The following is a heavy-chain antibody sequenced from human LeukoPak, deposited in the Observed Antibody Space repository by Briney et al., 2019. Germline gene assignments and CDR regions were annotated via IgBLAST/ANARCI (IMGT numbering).Heavy chain of an antibody. CDR1: GYSISSGDY. CDR3: ARHRYYYDSSGYAFDQ. Sequence: SETLSLTCAVSGYSISSGDYWGWIRRSPGKGREWIGIIYHSGSTYYNPSLKSRVTISVDTSKNQFSLKLSSVTAADTAVYYCARHRYYYDSSGYAFDQWGQGTLVTVSS. V-gene: IGHV4-38-2*01. J-gene: IGHJ4*02. CDR2: IYHSGST. D-gene: IGHD3-22*01.